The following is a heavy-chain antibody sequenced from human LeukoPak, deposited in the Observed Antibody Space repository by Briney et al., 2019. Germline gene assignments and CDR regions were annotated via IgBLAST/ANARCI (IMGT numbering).Heavy chain of an antibody. CDR3: ARGVASSSWYNYYYYYMDV. Sequence: ASVKVSCKASGYTFTSYDINWVRQATGQGLKWMGWMNPNSGNTGYAQKFQGRVTMTRNTSISTAYMELSSLRSEDTAVYYCARGVASSSWYNYYYYYMDVWGKGTTVTVSS. V-gene: IGHV1-8*01. J-gene: IGHJ6*03. CDR1: GYTFTSYD. CDR2: MNPNSGNT. D-gene: IGHD6-13*01.